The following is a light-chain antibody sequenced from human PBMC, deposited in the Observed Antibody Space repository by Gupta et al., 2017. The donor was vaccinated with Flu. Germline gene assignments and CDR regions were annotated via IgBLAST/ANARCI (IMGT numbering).Light chain of an antibody. CDR3: ETWDATLSGPV. J-gene: IGLJ3*02. Sequence: ATSPCAGSTSISVGNSVSWYQQHPGTAPKPLIYNNSQRPSGVPDRFSGSKSGTSASLAISGLQAEDEAAYYCETWDATLSGPVFGGGTNLTVL. CDR1: TSISVGNS. V-gene: IGLV1-44*01. CDR2: NNS.